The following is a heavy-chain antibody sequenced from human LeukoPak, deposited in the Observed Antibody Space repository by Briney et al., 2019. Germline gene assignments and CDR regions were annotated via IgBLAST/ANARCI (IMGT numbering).Heavy chain of an antibody. D-gene: IGHD3-16*01. Sequence: SETLSLTCAVSGVSISSGNWWSWVRQPPGKGLEWIGEINHSGSTNYNPSLKSRVTISVDTSKNQFSLKLSSVTAADTAVYYCARERKGERKHGGRYFDYWGQGTLVTVSS. CDR1: GVSISSGNW. J-gene: IGHJ4*02. CDR2: INHSGST. V-gene: IGHV4-4*02. CDR3: ARERKGERKHGGRYFDY.